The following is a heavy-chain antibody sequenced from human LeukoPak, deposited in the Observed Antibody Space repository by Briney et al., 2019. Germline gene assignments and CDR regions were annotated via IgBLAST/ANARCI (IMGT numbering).Heavy chain of an antibody. D-gene: IGHD5-18*01. CDR3: ARDLMAGGYSYGIYWYFDL. V-gene: IGHV4-4*07. CDR1: GGSISSYY. CDR2: IYTSGST. Sequence: PSETLSLTCTVSGGSISSYYWSWIRQPAGKGLEWIGRIYTSGSTNYNPSLKSRVTMSVDTSKNQFSLKLSSVTAADTAVYYCARDLMAGGYSYGIYWYFDLWGRGTLVTVSS. J-gene: IGHJ2*01.